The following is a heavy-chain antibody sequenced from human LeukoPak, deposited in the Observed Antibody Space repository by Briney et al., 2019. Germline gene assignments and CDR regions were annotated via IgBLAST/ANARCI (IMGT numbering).Heavy chain of an antibody. Sequence: GGSLRLSCAASGFSFSLYGMNWVRQAPGKGLEWVASISPSSTYRFYGDAVKGRFTISRDDTTNSVHLQMNSLGPEDAAVYYCARVAYTYVFDFWGQGTLLTVSS. CDR1: GFSFSLYG. J-gene: IGHJ4*02. D-gene: IGHD3-16*01. CDR3: ARVAYTYVFDF. CDR2: ISPSSTYR. V-gene: IGHV3-21*01.